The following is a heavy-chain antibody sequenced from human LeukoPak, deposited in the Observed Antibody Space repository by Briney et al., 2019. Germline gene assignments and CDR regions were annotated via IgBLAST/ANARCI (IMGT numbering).Heavy chain of an antibody. CDR2: ISSSSGTI. D-gene: IGHD5-12*01. V-gene: IGHV3-48*01. CDR1: GFAFSSYS. CDR3: ARVASGYLNNY. Sequence: AGGSLRLSCAASGFAFSSYSMNWVRQAPGKGLEWVSYISSSSGTIYYADSVKGRFTISRDNAKNSLYLQMNSLRAEDTAVYYCARVASGYLNNYWGQGTLVTVSS. J-gene: IGHJ4*02.